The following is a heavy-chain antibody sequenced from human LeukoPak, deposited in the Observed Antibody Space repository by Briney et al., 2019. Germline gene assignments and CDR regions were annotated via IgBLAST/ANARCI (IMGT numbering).Heavy chain of an antibody. Sequence: PSETLSLTCAVSGYSISSGYQWGWIRQPPGKGLEWIGSIYHSGSTYYNPSLKGRVTISVETSKNQFSLKLNSVAAADTAVYYCAREQRRTTVTAYNWFDPWGQGTLVTVSS. V-gene: IGHV4-38-2*02. J-gene: IGHJ5*02. CDR1: GYSISSGYQ. CDR2: IYHSGST. CDR3: AREQRRTTVTAYNWFDP. D-gene: IGHD4-17*01.